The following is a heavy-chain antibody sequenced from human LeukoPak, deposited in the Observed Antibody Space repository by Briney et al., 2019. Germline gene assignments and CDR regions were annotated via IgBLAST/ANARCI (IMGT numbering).Heavy chain of an antibody. CDR2: IYGGDAA. D-gene: IGHD6-13*01. CDR1: GINVSSNY. V-gene: IGHV3-66*02. J-gene: IGHJ4*02. CDR3: VTSTGQQFIPYDY. Sequence: GGSLRLSCAASGINVSSNYMTWIRQAPGKGLEWVSLIYGGDAAYYAESVRGRFMISRDNLKNTLFLQMNSLRVEDTAVYYCVTSTGQQFIPYDYWVQGTHVTVSS.